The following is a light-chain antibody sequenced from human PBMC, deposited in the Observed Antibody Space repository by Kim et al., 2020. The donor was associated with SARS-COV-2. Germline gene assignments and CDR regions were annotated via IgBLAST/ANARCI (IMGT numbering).Light chain of an antibody. J-gene: IGKJ1*01. V-gene: IGKV3-15*01. CDR3: QQYNNWPPWT. CDR1: QSVSNN. Sequence: SPGERVILSCRASQSVSNNLAWYQQRPGQAPRLLIYGASTSATDMPVRFTGSGSGTEFTLTISSMRSEDFAVYYCQQYNNWPPWTFGQGTKVEVK. CDR2: GAS.